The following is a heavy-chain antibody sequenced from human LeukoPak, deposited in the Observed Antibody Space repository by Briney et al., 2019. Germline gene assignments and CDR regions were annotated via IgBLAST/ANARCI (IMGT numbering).Heavy chain of an antibody. CDR3: ARAGRYTNYYFDY. Sequence: SETLSLTCGVTGVSFSGYYWSWIRQAPGKGPEWIGEISHTGRTAYNPSLKSRVTISLDTSKNQFSLKLSSVTAADTAVYYCARAGRYTNYYFDYWGQGTLVTVSS. CDR1: GVSFSGYY. CDR2: ISHTGRT. D-gene: IGHD2-2*02. V-gene: IGHV4-34*01. J-gene: IGHJ4*02.